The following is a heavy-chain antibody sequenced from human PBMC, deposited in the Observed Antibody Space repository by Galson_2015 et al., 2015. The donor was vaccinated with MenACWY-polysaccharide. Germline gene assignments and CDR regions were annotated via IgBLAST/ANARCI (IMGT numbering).Heavy chain of an antibody. Sequence: ETLSLTCAVSGGSISSSDWWSWVRQPPGEGLEWIGEIHHTENTNYNSSLKSRVSVSVDESKNQFSLKLSSVTVADTAVYYCASRDRRTGSPYWGQGILVTVSS. V-gene: IGHV4-4*02. CDR1: GGSISSSDW. J-gene: IGHJ4*02. CDR3: ASRDRRTGSPY. CDR2: IHHTENT. D-gene: IGHD3-9*01.